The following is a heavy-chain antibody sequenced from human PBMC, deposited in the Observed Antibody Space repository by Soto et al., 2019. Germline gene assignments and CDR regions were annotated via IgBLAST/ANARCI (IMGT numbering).Heavy chain of an antibody. CDR1: GFTFSSYA. V-gene: IGHV3-23*01. D-gene: IGHD1-7*01. CDR2: ISGSGGST. J-gene: IGHJ6*02. Sequence: GGSLRLSCAASGFTFSSYAMSWVRQAPGKGLEWVSAISGSGGSTYYADSVKGRFTISRDNSKNTLYLQMNSLRAEDTAVYYCANSYAKLNYYYGMDVWGQGTTVTVSS. CDR3: ANSYAKLNYYYGMDV.